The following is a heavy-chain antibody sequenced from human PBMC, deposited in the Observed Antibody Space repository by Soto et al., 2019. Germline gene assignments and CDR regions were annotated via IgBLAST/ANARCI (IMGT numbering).Heavy chain of an antibody. Sequence: GGSLRLSCAASGFTFSSYAMHWVRQAPGKGLEWVAVISYDGSNKYYADSVKGRFTISRDNSKNTLYLQMNSLRAEDTAVYCCARDIWAYSSGWYYFDEWGQGTLVTVSS. D-gene: IGHD6-19*01. CDR3: ARDIWAYSSGWYYFDE. CDR2: ISYDGSNK. CDR1: GFTFSSYA. J-gene: IGHJ4*02. V-gene: IGHV3-30-3*01.